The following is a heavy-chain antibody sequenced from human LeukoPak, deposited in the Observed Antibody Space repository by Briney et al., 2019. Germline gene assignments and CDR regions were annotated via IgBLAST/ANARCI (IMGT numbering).Heavy chain of an antibody. Sequence: SETLPLTCTVSGGSISSYYWSWIRQPPGKGLEWIGSIYYSGSTYYNPSLKSRVTISVDTSKNQFSLKLSSVTAADTAVYYCARTNSVQLWLLYFDYWGQGTLVTVSS. CDR1: GGSISSYY. J-gene: IGHJ4*02. CDR3: ARTNSVQLWLLYFDY. CDR2: IYYSGST. D-gene: IGHD5-18*01. V-gene: IGHV4-59*12.